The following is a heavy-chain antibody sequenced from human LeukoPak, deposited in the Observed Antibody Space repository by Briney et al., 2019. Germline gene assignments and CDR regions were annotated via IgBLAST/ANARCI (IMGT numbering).Heavy chain of an antibody. D-gene: IGHD6-19*01. J-gene: IGHJ4*02. Sequence: GGSLRLSCAASGFTFSSYAMSWVRQAPGKRLEWVSAISGSGGSTYYADSVKGRCTISRDNSKNTLYLQMNSLRAEDTAVYYCAKDSSGRQPSTDFDYWGQGTLVTVSS. V-gene: IGHV3-23*01. CDR1: GFTFSSYA. CDR3: AKDSSGRQPSTDFDY. CDR2: ISGSGGST.